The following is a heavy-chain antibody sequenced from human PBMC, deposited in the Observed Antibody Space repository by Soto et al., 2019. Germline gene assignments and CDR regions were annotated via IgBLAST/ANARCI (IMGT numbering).Heavy chain of an antibody. Sequence: QVQLVESGGGVVQPGTSLRXXXXXXGFRFKSFVXHWVRQAPGKGLEWVAFTSYDGNNKDYGDSVKGRFTVSRDNSQNTLHLQMDFLRPEDTALYYCARWGTTGGFDLWGQGTLVSVSS. CDR1: GFRFKSFV. J-gene: IGHJ4*02. D-gene: IGHD3-16*01. V-gene: IGHV3-30*19. CDR2: TSYDGNNK. CDR3: ARWGTTGGFDL.